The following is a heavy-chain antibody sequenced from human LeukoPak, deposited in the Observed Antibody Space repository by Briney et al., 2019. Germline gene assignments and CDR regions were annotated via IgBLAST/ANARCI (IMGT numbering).Heavy chain of an antibody. CDR1: GYTFTSYY. J-gene: IGHJ3*02. Sequence: ASVKVSCKASGYTFTSYYMHWVRQAPGQGLEWMGIINPSGGSTSYAQKFQGRVTMTRDTSTSTVYMELSSLRSEDTAVYYYARGAEMATIDDDAFDIWGQGTMVTVSS. CDR3: ARGAEMATIDDDAFDI. D-gene: IGHD5-24*01. V-gene: IGHV1-46*01. CDR2: INPSGGST.